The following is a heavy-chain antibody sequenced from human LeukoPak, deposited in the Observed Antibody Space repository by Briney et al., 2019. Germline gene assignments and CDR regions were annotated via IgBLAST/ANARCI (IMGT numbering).Heavy chain of an antibody. CDR1: GFTFSSYA. Sequence: GGSLRLSCAASGFTFSSYAMSWVRQAPGQGLEWVSAISGSGGSTYYADSVKGRFTISGDNSKNTLYLQMNSLRAEDTAVYYCAKDQLKIVVVPAAMIHYYGMDVWGQGTTVTVSS. J-gene: IGHJ6*02. CDR2: ISGSGGST. D-gene: IGHD2-2*01. V-gene: IGHV3-23*01. CDR3: AKDQLKIVVVPAAMIHYYGMDV.